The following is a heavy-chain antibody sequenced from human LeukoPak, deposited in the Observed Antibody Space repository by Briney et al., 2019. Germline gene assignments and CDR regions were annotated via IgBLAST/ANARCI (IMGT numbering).Heavy chain of an antibody. Sequence: PGGSLRLSCAASGFTFSSHAMSWVRQAPGKGLEWVSGTSGSGGSTYYVDSVKGRFTISRDNSKNTLYLQMNSLRAEDTAIYYCAKDRTVGASYWYFDLWGRGTLVTVSS. V-gene: IGHV3-23*01. CDR1: GFTFSSHA. CDR3: AKDRTVGASYWYFDL. CDR2: TSGSGGST. J-gene: IGHJ2*01. D-gene: IGHD1-26*01.